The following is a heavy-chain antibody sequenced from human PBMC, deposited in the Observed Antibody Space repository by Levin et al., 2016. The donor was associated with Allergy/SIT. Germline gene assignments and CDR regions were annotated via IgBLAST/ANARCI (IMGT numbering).Heavy chain of an antibody. CDR2: ISGSGGRT. J-gene: IGHJ4*02. CDR3: AKKAERWKTPDY. D-gene: IGHD4-23*01. Sequence: SWVRQAPGKGLEWVSVISGSGGRTYYADSVKGRFTISRVNSENTLYLEVNSLRAEDTAVYYCAKKAERWKTPDYWGQGTLVTVST. V-gene: IGHV3-23*01.